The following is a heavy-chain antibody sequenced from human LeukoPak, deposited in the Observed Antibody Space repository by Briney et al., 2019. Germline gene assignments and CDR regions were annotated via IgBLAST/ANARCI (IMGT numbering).Heavy chain of an antibody. V-gene: IGHV4-59*01. CDR1: GGSISSYY. J-gene: IGHJ3*02. Sequence: SETLSLTCTVSGGSISSYYWSWIRQPPGKGLEWIGYIYYSGSTNYNPSLKSRITISVGTSKNQFSLKLSSVTAADTAVYYCARGLRIELGYCSGGSCYQYDAFDIWGQGTMVTVSS. CDR3: ARGLRIELGYCSGGSCYQYDAFDI. D-gene: IGHD2-15*01. CDR2: IYYSGST.